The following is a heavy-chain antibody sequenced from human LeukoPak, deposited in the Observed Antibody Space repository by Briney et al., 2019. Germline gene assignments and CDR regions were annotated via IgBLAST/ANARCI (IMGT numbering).Heavy chain of an antibody. CDR1: GLTFSGYW. D-gene: IGHD6-19*01. CDR2: INWNGGST. V-gene: IGHV3-20*04. J-gene: IGHJ4*02. Sequence: GGSLRLSCAASGLTFSGYWMNWVRQAPGKGLEWVSGINWNGGSTGYADSVKGRFTISRDNAKNSLYLQMNSLRAEDTALYYCARYSGIAVAGTFDYWGQGTLVTVSS. CDR3: ARYSGIAVAGTFDY.